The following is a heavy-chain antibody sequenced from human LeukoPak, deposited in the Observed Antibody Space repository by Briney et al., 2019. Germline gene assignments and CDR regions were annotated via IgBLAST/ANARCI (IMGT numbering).Heavy chain of an antibody. CDR3: AKDARRYYYGSGTYNWFDP. CDR1: GFTFSNYA. CDR2: LSFSGGST. V-gene: IGHV3-23*01. Sequence: GGSLRLSCAASGFTFSNYAMTWVRQAPGKGLEWVSALSFSGGSTYYADSVKGRFTISRDNSKNTLYLQMNSLRAEDTAVYYCAKDARRYYYGSGTYNWFDPWGQGTLVTVSS. J-gene: IGHJ5*02. D-gene: IGHD3-10*01.